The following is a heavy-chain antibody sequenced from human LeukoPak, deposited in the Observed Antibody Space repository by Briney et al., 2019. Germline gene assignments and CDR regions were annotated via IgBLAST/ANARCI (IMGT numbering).Heavy chain of an antibody. J-gene: IGHJ4*02. V-gene: IGHV4-34*01. D-gene: IGHD4-17*01. CDR1: GGSLSGYY. Sequence: SETLSLTCAVYGGSLSGYYWSWIRQPPGKGLEWIGEINHSGSTNYNPSLKSRVTISVDTSKNQFSLKLSSVTAADTAVYYCAATYGDYFDYWGQGTLVTVSS. CDR3: AATYGDYFDY. CDR2: INHSGST.